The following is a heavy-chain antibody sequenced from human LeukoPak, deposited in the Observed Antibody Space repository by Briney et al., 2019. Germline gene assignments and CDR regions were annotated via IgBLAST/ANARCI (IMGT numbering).Heavy chain of an antibody. J-gene: IGHJ4*02. CDR3: ARYSLVQGWDY. D-gene: IGHD3-10*01. V-gene: IGHV3-11*01. CDR1: GFTFCHYY. Sequence: GGSLRLSCAASGFTFCHYYMTWIRQALGKGVEWGSYITTRVDTMYYAESVKGRFTISRYNDKNSLYLQMNSLRAADTYVYYCARYSLVQGWDYWGQGTMVTVSS. CDR2: ITTRVDTM.